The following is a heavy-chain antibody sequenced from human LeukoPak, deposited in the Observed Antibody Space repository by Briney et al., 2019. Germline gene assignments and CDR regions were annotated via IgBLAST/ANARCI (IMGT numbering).Heavy chain of an antibody. CDR2: INHSGST. Sequence: SETLSLTCAVYGGSFSGYYWTWIRQPPGKGLEWIGEINHSGSTNYNSSLKSRVTISVDTSKNQFSLKLSSVTAADTAVYYCARGYYGSGSHCCHMDVWGKGTTITVS. CDR3: ARGYYGSGSHCCHMDV. D-gene: IGHD3-10*01. J-gene: IGHJ6*03. CDR1: GGSFSGYY. V-gene: IGHV4-34*01.